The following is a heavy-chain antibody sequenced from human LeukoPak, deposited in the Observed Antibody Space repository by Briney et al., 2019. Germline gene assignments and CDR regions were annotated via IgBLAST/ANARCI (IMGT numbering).Heavy chain of an antibody. Sequence: ASVKVSCKASGGTFSSYAISWVRQAPGQGLEWMGGIIPIFGTANYAQKFQGRVTITTDESTSTAYMELSSLRSEDTAVYYCAREEGSSTSNYFDYWGQGTLVTVSS. CDR2: IIPIFGTA. CDR3: AREEGSSTSNYFDY. V-gene: IGHV1-69*05. CDR1: GGTFSSYA. J-gene: IGHJ4*02. D-gene: IGHD2-2*01.